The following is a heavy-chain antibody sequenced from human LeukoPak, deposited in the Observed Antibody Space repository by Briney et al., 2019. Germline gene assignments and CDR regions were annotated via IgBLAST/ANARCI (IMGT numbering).Heavy chain of an antibody. V-gene: IGHV3-21*01. D-gene: IGHD3-22*01. Sequence: GGSLRLSCAASGFTVSSNYMSWVRQAPGKGLEWVSSISSSSSYIYYADSVKGRFTISRDNAKNSLYLQMNSLRAEDTAVYYCARDSHDYYDSSEGVDNWFDPWGQGTLVTVSS. CDR1: GFTVSSNY. CDR2: ISSSSSYI. CDR3: ARDSHDYYDSSEGVDNWFDP. J-gene: IGHJ5*02.